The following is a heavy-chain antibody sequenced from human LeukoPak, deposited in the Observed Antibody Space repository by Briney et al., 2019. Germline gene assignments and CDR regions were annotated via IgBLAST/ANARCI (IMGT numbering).Heavy chain of an antibody. Sequence: ASVKVSCKASGYTFTSYYMHWVRQAPGQGLEWMGIINPSGGSTSYAQKFQGRVTMTRNTSTSTVYMELSSLRSEDTAVYYRARDLDGDYAHHWGQGTLVTVSS. D-gene: IGHD4-17*01. J-gene: IGHJ5*02. CDR1: GYTFTSYY. CDR3: ARDLDGDYAHH. V-gene: IGHV1-46*01. CDR2: INPSGGST.